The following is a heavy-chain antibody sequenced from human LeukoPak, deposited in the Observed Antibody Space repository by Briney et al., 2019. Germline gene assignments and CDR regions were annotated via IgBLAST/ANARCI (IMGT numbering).Heavy chain of an antibody. CDR3: AREVAAAYYGMDV. J-gene: IGHJ6*02. V-gene: IGHV4-59*12. CDR2: IYSSGST. CDR1: GGSISSSY. D-gene: IGHD6-13*01. Sequence: SETLSLTCTVSGGSISSSYWSWIRQPPGKGLEWIGYIYSSGSTNYNPFLKSRVTISVDTSKNQFSLKLSSVTAADTAVYYCAREVAAAYYGMDVWGQGTTVTVSS.